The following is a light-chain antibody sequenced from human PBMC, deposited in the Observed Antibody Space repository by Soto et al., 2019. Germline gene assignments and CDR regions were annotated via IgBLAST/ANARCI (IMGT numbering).Light chain of an antibody. Sequence: HSALTQPPSASGSPGQSVTISCTGTSSDVGGYNYVSWYQQHPGKAPKLMIYEVSKRPSGVPDRFSGSKSGNTASLTVSGLQAEDEADYYCSSYAGSNKRVFGGGTQLTVL. CDR3: SSYAGSNKRV. J-gene: IGLJ3*02. CDR1: SSDVGGYNY. V-gene: IGLV2-8*01. CDR2: EVS.